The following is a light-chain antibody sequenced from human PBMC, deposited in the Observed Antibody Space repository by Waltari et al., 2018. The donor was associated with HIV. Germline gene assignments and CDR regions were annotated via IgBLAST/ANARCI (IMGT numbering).Light chain of an antibody. CDR1: SSNSRPNT. J-gene: IGLJ3*02. V-gene: IGLV1-44*01. CDR2: INS. Sequence: QPVLTPPPSASGTPCPSVTIPCPGSSSNSRPNTLTRYQQFPGTAPKLLIYINSQRPSGVPDRFSGSKSGTSASLAISGLQSEDEAVYYCAAWDDSLDGWVFGGGTNLTVL. CDR3: AAWDDSLDGWV.